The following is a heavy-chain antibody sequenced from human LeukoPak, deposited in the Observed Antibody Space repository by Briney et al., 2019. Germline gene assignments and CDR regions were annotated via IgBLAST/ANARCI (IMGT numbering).Heavy chain of an antibody. V-gene: IGHV3-73*01. CDR2: IRSKANRYAT. CDR1: GFTFSGSA. D-gene: IGHD6-19*01. Sequence: GGSLRLSCAASGFTFSGSAMHWVRQASGKGLEWVGRIRSKANRYATAYAASVKGRFTISRDDSKNTAYLLMNSLKTEDTAVYYCTRRTPYSSGSTSFDYWGQGTLVTVSS. J-gene: IGHJ4*02. CDR3: TRRTPYSSGSTSFDY.